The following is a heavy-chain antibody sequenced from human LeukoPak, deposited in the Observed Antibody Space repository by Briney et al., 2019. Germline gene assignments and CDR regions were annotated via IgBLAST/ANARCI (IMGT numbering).Heavy chain of an antibody. CDR2: IYYSGST. V-gene: IGHV4-39*07. J-gene: IGHJ2*01. Sequence: PSETLSLTCTVSGGSISSSSYYWGWIRQPPGKGLEWIGSIYYSGSTNYNPSLKSRVTMSVDTSKNQFSLKLSSVTAADTAVYYCARDSSGYYYVFWYFDLWGRGTLVTVSS. CDR1: GGSISSSSYY. D-gene: IGHD3-22*01. CDR3: ARDSSGYYYVFWYFDL.